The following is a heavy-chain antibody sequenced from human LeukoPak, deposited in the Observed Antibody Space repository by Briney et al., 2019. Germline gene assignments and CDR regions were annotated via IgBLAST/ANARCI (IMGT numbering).Heavy chain of an antibody. CDR1: GGSISSYY. Sequence: SETLSLTCTVSGGSISSYYWSWIRQPPGKGLEWIGYIYYSGNTNYNPSLKNRVTISVDTSKNQFSLKLSSVTAADTAVYYCAADPGPRRFDYWGRGTLVTVSS. D-gene: IGHD1-14*01. V-gene: IGHV4-59*01. CDR3: AADPGPRRFDY. J-gene: IGHJ4*02. CDR2: IYYSGNT.